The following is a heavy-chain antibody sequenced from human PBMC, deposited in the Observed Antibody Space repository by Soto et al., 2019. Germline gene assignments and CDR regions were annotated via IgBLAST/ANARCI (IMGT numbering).Heavy chain of an antibody. CDR2: IYPGDSDT. J-gene: IGHJ6*02. V-gene: IGHV5-51*01. CDR1: GYSFTSYW. CDR3: ARLFPSIAVAGYYYYYGMDV. Sequence: PGESLKISCKCSGYSFTSYWIGLVRQMPGKGLEWMGIIYPGDSDTRYSPSFQGQVTISADKSISTAYLQWSSLKASDTAMYYCARLFPSIAVAGYYYYYGMDVWGQGTTVTVSS. D-gene: IGHD6-19*01.